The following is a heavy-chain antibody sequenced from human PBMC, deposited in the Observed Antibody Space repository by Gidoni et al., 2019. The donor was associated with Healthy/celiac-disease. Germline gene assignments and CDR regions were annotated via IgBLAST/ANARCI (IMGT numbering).Heavy chain of an antibody. CDR1: GGSISSYY. V-gene: IGHV4-59*01. Sequence: QVQLQESGPGLVKPSETLSLTCTVSGGSISSYYWSWIRQPPGKGLEWIGYIYYSGSTNYNPSLKSRVTISVDTSKNQFSLKLSSVTAADTAVYYCARAPSGYYTRWFDPWGQGTLVTVSS. CDR3: ARAPSGYYTRWFDP. J-gene: IGHJ5*02. D-gene: IGHD3-3*01. CDR2: IYYSGST.